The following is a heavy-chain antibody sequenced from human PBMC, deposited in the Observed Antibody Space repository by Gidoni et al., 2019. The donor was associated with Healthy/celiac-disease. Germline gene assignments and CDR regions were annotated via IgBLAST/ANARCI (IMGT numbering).Heavy chain of an antibody. Sequence: QVQLVASGGGVVQPGRSLRLACAASGFTFTSYGMPWVRQAPGKGLEWVAVIWYDGTTKYYSDSVRGRFTISRDNSKNTLYLQMNSLRAEDTAVYYCGRDYNMDVWGKGTTVTVSS. J-gene: IGHJ6*03. CDR3: GRDYNMDV. V-gene: IGHV3-33*01. CDR2: IWYDGTTK. CDR1: GFTFTSYG.